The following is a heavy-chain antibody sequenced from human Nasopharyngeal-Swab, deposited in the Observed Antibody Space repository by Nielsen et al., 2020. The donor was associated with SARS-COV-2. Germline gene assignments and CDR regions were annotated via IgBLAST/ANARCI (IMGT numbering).Heavy chain of an antibody. CDR3: ASGRVVPAAMPNY. V-gene: IGHV1-3*01. D-gene: IGHD2-2*01. CDR1: GWTFLNYS. Sequence: VQVSCQACGWTFLNYSLHWVRQAPGQRLEWMGWIIAGTGNTKYSQKFQGRVTITRDTSASTACMDLSSLRSEDTAVYYCASGRVVPAAMPNYWGQGTLVTVSS. CDR2: IIAGTGNT. J-gene: IGHJ4*02.